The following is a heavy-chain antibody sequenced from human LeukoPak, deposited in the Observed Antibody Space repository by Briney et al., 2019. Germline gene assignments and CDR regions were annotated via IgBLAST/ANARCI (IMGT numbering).Heavy chain of an antibody. CDR2: IYTSGST. D-gene: IGHD3-9*01. J-gene: IGHJ3*02. V-gene: IGHV4-4*07. CDR1: GGSISSYY. CDR3: ARGEYDILTGYYTAFDI. Sequence: SDTLSLTCTVSGGSISSYYWSWLRQPAGKGLEWIGRIYTSGSTNYNPSLKSRVTMSVDTSKNQFSLKLSSVTAADTAVYYCARGEYDILTGYYTAFDIWGQGTMVTVSS.